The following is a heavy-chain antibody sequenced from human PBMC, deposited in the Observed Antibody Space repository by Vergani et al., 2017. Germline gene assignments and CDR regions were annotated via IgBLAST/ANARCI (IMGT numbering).Heavy chain of an antibody. V-gene: IGHV3-23*01. Sequence: EVQLLQSEGAVVQPGGSLRLSCVASGFTFSSHAMSWVRQGHGQGLEWVSRIKNTGDSTHYAESVKGRFTISRDNSKNTRYLQMTSLRVEDTAVYYCGGGSDNYNWGQEAMVTVSS. CDR2: IKNTGDST. CDR1: GFTFSSHA. D-gene: IGHD5-24*01. J-gene: IGHJ4*02. CDR3: GGGSDNYN.